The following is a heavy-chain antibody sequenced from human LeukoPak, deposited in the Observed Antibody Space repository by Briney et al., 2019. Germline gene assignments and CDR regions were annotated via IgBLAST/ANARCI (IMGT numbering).Heavy chain of an antibody. D-gene: IGHD3-22*01. Sequence: GGSLRLSCAASGFTLSNAWMNWVRQAPGKGLEWVGRIYSKTDGGTTHYAAPVKGRFTISRDDSKTTLYLQMDSLNSEDTAVYYCGANSTHYCDSSGYPDACDIWGQGTMVTVSS. CDR1: GFTLSNAW. V-gene: IGHV3-15*01. CDR3: GANSTHYCDSSGYPDACDI. CDR2: IYSKTDGGTT. J-gene: IGHJ3*02.